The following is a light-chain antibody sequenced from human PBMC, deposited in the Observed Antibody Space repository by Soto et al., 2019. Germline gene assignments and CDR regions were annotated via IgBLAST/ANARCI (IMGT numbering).Light chain of an antibody. CDR1: QDIKYD. J-gene: IGKJ1*01. Sequence: AIQITQSPSSLSASVGDRVTVTCRASQDIKYDLAWYQQKPGKAPKVLIYGASTLQPGVSSRFSGSGSGSEFTLTINSLQPEDSATYFCLQDFHYPRTFGQGTKVEIK. CDR2: GAS. V-gene: IGKV1-6*01. CDR3: LQDFHYPRT.